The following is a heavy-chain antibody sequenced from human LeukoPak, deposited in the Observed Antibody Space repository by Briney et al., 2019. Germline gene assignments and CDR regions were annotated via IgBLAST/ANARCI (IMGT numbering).Heavy chain of an antibody. J-gene: IGHJ5*02. V-gene: IGHV3-9*01. CDR2: ISWNSGSI. CDR3: AKDMAYYDILTGTLGFDP. Sequence: GGSLRLSCAASGFPFDDYDMHWVRHAPGKGLEWVSGISWNSGSIGYADSVKRRFTISRDNDKNSLYLQMNSLRAEDTALYYCAKDMAYYDILTGTLGFDPWGQGTLVTVSP. D-gene: IGHD3-9*01. CDR1: GFPFDDYD.